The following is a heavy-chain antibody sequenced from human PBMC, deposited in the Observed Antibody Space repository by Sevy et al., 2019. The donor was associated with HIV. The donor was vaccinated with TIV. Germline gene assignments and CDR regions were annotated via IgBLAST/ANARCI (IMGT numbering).Heavy chain of an antibody. CDR1: GYTFTNYE. Sequence: ASVKVSCKASGYTFTNYEINWVRQATGQGLEWMGWMNPSGNSGYAQKFQARVTMTRDTTTNTAYMELSSLRSEDTAVYYCARMRDFSRGYGTDVWGQGTTVTVSS. V-gene: IGHV1-8*01. J-gene: IGHJ6*02. CDR2: MNPSGNS. CDR3: ARMRDFSRGYGTDV. D-gene: IGHD3-3*01.